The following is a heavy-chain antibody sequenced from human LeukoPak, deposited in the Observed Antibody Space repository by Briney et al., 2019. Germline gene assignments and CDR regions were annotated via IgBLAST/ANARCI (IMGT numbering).Heavy chain of an antibody. J-gene: IGHJ4*02. V-gene: IGHV3-23*01. CDR3: AKDREWDDYAEYDY. CDR1: GFTLSSYA. CDR2: ISGRGGST. D-gene: IGHD4-17*01. Sequence: GGSLTLSCAASGFTLSSYAMTWVRQAPGKGLEWVSVISGRGGSTYYADSVKGRFTISRDNSKNTLYLQMNSLRADDTAVYYWAKDREWDDYAEYDYWGQGTLVTVSS.